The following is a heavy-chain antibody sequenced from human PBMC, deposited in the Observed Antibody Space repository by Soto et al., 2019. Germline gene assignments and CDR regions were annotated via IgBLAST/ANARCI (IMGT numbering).Heavy chain of an antibody. V-gene: IGHV4-59*01. Sequence: ASETLSLTCTVSGGSISSYYWSWIRQPPGKGLEWIGYIYYSGSTNYNPSLKSRVTISVDTSKNQFSLKLSSVTAADTAVYYCARGDYYGSGPYYYYGMDVWGQGTTVTVSS. CDR1: GGSISSYY. CDR2: IYYSGST. D-gene: IGHD3-10*01. J-gene: IGHJ6*02. CDR3: ARGDYYGSGPYYYYGMDV.